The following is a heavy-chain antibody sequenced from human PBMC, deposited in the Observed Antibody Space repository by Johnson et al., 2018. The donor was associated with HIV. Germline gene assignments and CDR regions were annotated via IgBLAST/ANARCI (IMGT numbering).Heavy chain of an antibody. V-gene: IGHV3-7*01. CDR1: GFTFSNFW. J-gene: IGHJ3*02. Sequence: EVQLVESGGGLVQPGGSLRLSCAASGFTFSNFWMSWVRQAPGRGPEWVANIKQDGSEKYYVDSVKGRFTISRDNAKRSLYVEMNSLRAEDTAVYYCARDAHYCSGGTCYSDAFDIWGQGTMVTVSS. CDR2: IKQDGSEK. CDR3: ARDAHYCSGGTCYSDAFDI. D-gene: IGHD2-15*01.